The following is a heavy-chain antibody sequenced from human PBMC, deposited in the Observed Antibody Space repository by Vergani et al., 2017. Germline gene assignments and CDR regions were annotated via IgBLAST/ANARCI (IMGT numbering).Heavy chain of an antibody. V-gene: IGHV4-34*01. CDR1: GGSFTSYH. D-gene: IGHD4-11*01. Sequence: QVQLQQWGGGLLKPSETLSLTCVVNGGSFTSYHCTWIRQSPGEGLEGFGDIDHTGRPDYNPSLKSRITMSVDKSRNQFSLTLNSVTATDTAIYFCARVNTETNGHLYYYYYMDVWGQGTAVTVS. CDR3: ARVNTETNGHLYYYYYMDV. CDR2: IDHTGRP. J-gene: IGHJ6*03.